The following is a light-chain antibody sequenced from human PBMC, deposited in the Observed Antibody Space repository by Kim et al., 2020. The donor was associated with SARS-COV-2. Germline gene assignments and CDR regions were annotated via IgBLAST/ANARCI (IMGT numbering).Light chain of an antibody. CDR2: GNS. Sequence: GPRVTISCTGSSSNIGAGYDVHWYQQLPGTAPKLLIYGNSNRPSGVPDRFSGSKSGTSASLAITGLQAEDEADYYCQSYDSSLRVFGGGTQLTVL. V-gene: IGLV1-40*01. CDR3: QSYDSSLRV. CDR1: SSNIGAGYD. J-gene: IGLJ3*02.